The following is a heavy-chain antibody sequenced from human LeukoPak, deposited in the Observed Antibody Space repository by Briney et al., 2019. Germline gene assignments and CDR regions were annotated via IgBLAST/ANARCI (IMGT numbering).Heavy chain of an antibody. V-gene: IGHV3-30*02. CDR2: IRYDGSNK. CDR3: AKDSDSVSYYEFDY. Sequence: GGSLRLSCAASGFTFSSYGMHWVRQAPGKGLEWVAFIRYDGSNKYYADSVKGRFTISRDNSKNTLYLQMNSLRAEDTAVYYCAKDSDSVSYYEFDYWGQGTLVTVSS. CDR1: GFTFSSYG. J-gene: IGHJ4*02. D-gene: IGHD1-26*01.